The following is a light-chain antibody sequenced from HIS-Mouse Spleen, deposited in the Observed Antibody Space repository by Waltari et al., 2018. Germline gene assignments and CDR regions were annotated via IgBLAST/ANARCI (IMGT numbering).Light chain of an antibody. CDR2: KAS. CDR3: QQYNSYSGT. J-gene: IGKJ1*01. V-gene: IGKV1-5*03. CDR1: QRISSW. Sequence: DIQMTQSPSTRSASVGDRVTITCRASQRISSWLAWYQQNPGKAPKLLIYKASSLESGVPSRFRGSGSGTEFTLTISSLQPDDFATYYCQQYNSYSGTFGQGTKVEIK.